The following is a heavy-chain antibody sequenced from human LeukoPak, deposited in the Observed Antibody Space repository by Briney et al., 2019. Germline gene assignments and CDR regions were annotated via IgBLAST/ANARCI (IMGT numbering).Heavy chain of an antibody. J-gene: IGHJ4*02. CDR2: ISGSGGST. CDR3: ARDLYSGSYPDY. D-gene: IGHD1-26*01. Sequence: GGSLRLSCAASGFTFSSYAMSWVRQAPGKGLEWVSAISGSGGSTYYADSVKGRFTISRDNAKNSLYLQMNSLRAEDTAVYYCARDLYSGSYPDYRGQGTLVTVSS. V-gene: IGHV3-23*01. CDR1: GFTFSSYA.